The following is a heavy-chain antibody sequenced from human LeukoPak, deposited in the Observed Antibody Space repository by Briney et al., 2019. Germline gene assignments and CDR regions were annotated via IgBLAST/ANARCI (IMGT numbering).Heavy chain of an antibody. CDR1: GGSISSSSYY. V-gene: IGHV4-39*07. CDR3: ARATDYGDYGWEVSAFDI. CDR2: IYYSGST. J-gene: IGHJ3*02. Sequence: SETLSLTCTVSGGSISSSSYYWGWIRQPPGKGLEWIGSIYYSGSTYYNPSLKSRVTISVDTSKNQFSLKLSSVTAADTAVYYCARATDYGDYGWEVSAFDIWGQGTMVTVSS. D-gene: IGHD4-17*01.